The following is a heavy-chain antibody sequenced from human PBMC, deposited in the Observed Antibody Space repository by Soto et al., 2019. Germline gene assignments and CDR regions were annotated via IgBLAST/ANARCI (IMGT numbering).Heavy chain of an antibody. J-gene: IGHJ5*02. Sequence: GGSLRLSCAASGCTISRYAMSWFLQAQGTVLESVSTFSGPGGGTYYADSVKGRSTISRDTSKNTLYLQMSSLRAADTAVYYCVHPSSTVQLWPTWGQGTLVTVSS. D-gene: IGHD4-17*01. CDR1: GCTISRYA. CDR3: VHPSSTVQLWPT. V-gene: IGHV3-23*01. CDR2: FSGPGGGT.